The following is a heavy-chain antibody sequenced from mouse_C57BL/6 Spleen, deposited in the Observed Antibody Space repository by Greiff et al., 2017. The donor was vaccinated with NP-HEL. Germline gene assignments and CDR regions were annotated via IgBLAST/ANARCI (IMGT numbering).Heavy chain of an antibody. J-gene: IGHJ2*01. CDR3: ARQGADSSGYGYFDY. CDR1: GFTFSSYG. Sequence: EVMLVESGGDLVKPGGSLKLSCAASGFTFSSYGMSWVRQTPDKRLEWVATISSGGSYTYYPDSVKGRFTISRDNAKNTLYLQMSSLKSEDTAMYYCARQGADSSGYGYFDYWGQGTTLTVSS. V-gene: IGHV5-6*01. D-gene: IGHD3-2*02. CDR2: ISSGGSYT.